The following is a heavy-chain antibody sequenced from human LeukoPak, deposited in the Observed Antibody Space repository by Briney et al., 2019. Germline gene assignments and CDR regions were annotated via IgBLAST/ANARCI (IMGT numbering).Heavy chain of an antibody. CDR3: ARDWSLAAAGPDGYAHY. Sequence: SETLSLTCTVSGGSISSSSYYWGWIRQPPGKGLEWIGSIYYSGSTYYNPSLKSRLTISVDTSKNQFSLKLSSVTAADTAVYYCARDWSLAAAGPDGYAHYWGQGTLVTVSS. J-gene: IGHJ4*02. CDR2: IYYSGST. V-gene: IGHV4-39*07. D-gene: IGHD6-13*01. CDR1: GGSISSSSYY.